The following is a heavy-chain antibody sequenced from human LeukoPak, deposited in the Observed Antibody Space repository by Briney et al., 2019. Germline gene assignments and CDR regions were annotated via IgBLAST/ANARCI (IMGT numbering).Heavy chain of an antibody. J-gene: IGHJ5*02. V-gene: IGHV4-4*08. D-gene: IGHD3-10*01. CDR3: ARDRGITTARGVPSWFDP. Sequence: SETLSLTCTVSGGSMRPNYWSWIRQPPGKGLEWIGRVYTTGGPSYNPSLKSRVTISIDTSKNQFSLKLSSVSAADTAVYYCARDRGITTARGVPSWFDPWGQGTLVTVSS. CDR2: VYTTGGP. CDR1: GGSMRPNY.